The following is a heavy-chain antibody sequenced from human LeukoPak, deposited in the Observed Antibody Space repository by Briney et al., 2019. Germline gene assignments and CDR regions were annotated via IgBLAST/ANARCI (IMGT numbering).Heavy chain of an antibody. CDR3: ARDLVGYYGSGSYPSDY. CDR2: INPNSGGT. V-gene: IGHV1-2*02. J-gene: IGHJ4*02. Sequence: GASVKVSCKASRYTFTGYYMHWVRQAPGQGLEWMGWINPNSGGTNNAQKFQGRVTMTRDTSISTAYMELSRLRSDDTAVYYCARDLVGYYGSGSYPSDYWGQGTLVTVSS. CDR1: RYTFTGYY. D-gene: IGHD3-10*01.